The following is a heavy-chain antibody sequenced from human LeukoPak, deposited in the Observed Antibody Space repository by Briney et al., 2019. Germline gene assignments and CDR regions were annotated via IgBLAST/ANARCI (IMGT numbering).Heavy chain of an antibody. V-gene: IGHV1-69*13. D-gene: IGHD5-24*01. Sequence: ASVKVSCKASGGTFSSYDISWVRQAPGQGLEWMGGIIPIFGTANYAQKFQGRVTITADESTSTAYMELSSLRSEDTAVYYCARDPSVEMATITWFDYWGQGTLVTVSS. J-gene: IGHJ4*02. CDR1: GGTFSSYD. CDR2: IIPIFGTA. CDR3: ARDPSVEMATITWFDY.